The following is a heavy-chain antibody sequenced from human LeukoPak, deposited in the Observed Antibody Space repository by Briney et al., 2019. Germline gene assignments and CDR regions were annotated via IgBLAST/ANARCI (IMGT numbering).Heavy chain of an antibody. CDR1: GGSISSHY. CDR2: IYYSGST. CDR3: ASLTADYYYYYYMDV. V-gene: IGHV4-59*11. D-gene: IGHD1-14*01. J-gene: IGHJ6*03. Sequence: SETLSLTCTVSGGSISSHYWSWIRQPPGKGLEWIGYIYYSGSTNYNPSLKSRVTISVDTSKNQFSLKLSSVTAADTAVNYCASLTADYYYYYYMDVWGKGTTVTVSS.